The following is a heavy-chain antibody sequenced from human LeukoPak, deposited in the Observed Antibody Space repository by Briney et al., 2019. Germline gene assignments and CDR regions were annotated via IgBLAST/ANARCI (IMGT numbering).Heavy chain of an antibody. V-gene: IGHV3-9*01. CDR3: AKDPLLYSSSWPYYFDY. Sequence: PGGSLRLSCAASGLTFYDYAMHCGLPAPREGLEWVSGISWNSGSIGYADSVKGRFTISRDNAKNSLYLQMNSLRAEDTALYYCAKDPLLYSSSWPYYFDYWGQGTLVTVSS. CDR1: GLTFYDYA. CDR2: ISWNSGSI. J-gene: IGHJ4*02. D-gene: IGHD6-13*01.